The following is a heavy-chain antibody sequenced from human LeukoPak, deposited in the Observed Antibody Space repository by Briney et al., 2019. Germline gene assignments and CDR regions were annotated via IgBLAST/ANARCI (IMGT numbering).Heavy chain of an antibody. J-gene: IGHJ3*01. CDR3: ARGAVAGTWPGSFDL. CDR2: MSYDGSNK. CDR1: GFTFRSYA. D-gene: IGHD6-19*01. Sequence: GGSLRLSCAASGFTFRSYAMHWVRQAPGKGLEWVAVMSYDGSNKYYADSVKGRFTISRDNSKNTLYLQMNSLRVEDTAVYYCARGAVAGTWPGSFDLWGQGTMVTVSS. V-gene: IGHV3-30-3*01.